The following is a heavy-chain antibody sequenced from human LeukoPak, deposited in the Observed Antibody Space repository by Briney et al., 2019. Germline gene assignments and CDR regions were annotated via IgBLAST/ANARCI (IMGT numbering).Heavy chain of an antibody. J-gene: IGHJ6*03. Sequence: SETLSLTCTVSGGSISSYYWSWIRQPARKGLEWIGRIYTSGSTNYNPSLKSRVTMSVDTSKNQFSLKLSSVTAADTAVYYCARGVTMVRGVIDYYMDVWGKGTTVTVSS. CDR2: IYTSGST. V-gene: IGHV4-4*07. CDR1: GGSISSYY. D-gene: IGHD3-10*01. CDR3: ARGVTMVRGVIDYYMDV.